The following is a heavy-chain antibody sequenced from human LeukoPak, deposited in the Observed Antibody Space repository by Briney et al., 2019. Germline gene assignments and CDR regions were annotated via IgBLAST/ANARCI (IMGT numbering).Heavy chain of an antibody. J-gene: IGHJ4*02. Sequence: SETLSLTCTASGGSISSGGYYWSWIRQHPGKGPEWIGYISYGGNTYYNPSLKSRVAISADTPKNQFSLKLSSTTAADTAVYYCARAPVATPSEFDYWGQGTLVTVSS. D-gene: IGHD5-12*01. CDR3: ARAPVATPSEFDY. CDR1: GGSISSGGYY. V-gene: IGHV4-31*03. CDR2: ISYGGNT.